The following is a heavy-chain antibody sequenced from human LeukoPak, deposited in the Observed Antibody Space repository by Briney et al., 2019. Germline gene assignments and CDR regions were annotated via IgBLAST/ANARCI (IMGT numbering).Heavy chain of an antibody. V-gene: IGHV4-61*01. CDR1: GGSISSGSYY. CDR3: ARGGRGWDSSDAFDI. D-gene: IGHD3-22*01. CDR2: IYYSGST. Sequence: PSETLSLTCTVSGGSISSGSYYWSWIRQPPGKGLEWIGYIYYSGSTNYNPSLKSRVTISVDTSKNQFSLKLSSVTAADTAVYYCARGGRGWDSSDAFDIWGQGTMVTVSS. J-gene: IGHJ3*02.